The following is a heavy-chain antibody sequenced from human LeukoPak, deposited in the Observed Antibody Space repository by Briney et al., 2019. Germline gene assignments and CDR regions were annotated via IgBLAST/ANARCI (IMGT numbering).Heavy chain of an antibody. V-gene: IGHV1-2*02. CDR3: ARDCSGGSRYGDY. CDR2: INPNSGDT. J-gene: IGHJ4*02. Sequence: ASVKVSCKASGYTFTGHFIHWVRLAPGRGLEWMGWINPNSGDTNYAQNFQGRVTMTRDTSISTAYMELSRLRSDDTAVYYCARDCSGGSRYGDYWGQGTLVTVSS. D-gene: IGHD2-15*01. CDR1: GYTFTGHF.